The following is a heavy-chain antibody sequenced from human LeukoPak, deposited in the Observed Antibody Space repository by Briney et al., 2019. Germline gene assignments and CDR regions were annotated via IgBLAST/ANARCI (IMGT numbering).Heavy chain of an antibody. D-gene: IGHD5-18*01. V-gene: IGHV1-18*01. Sequence: ASVKVSCKASGYTFTSYGISWVRQAPGQGLEWMGWISAYNGNTNYAQKLQGRVTMTTDTSTSTAYMELRSLRSDDTAVYYCARVGRLIQLWLLSFDAFDIWGQGTMVTDSS. CDR1: GYTFTSYG. J-gene: IGHJ3*02. CDR2: ISAYNGNT. CDR3: ARVGRLIQLWLLSFDAFDI.